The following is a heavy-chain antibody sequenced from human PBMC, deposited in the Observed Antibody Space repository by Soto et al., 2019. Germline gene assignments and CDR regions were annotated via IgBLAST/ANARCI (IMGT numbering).Heavy chain of an antibody. CDR1: GGSISSGDYY. J-gene: IGHJ4*02. V-gene: IGHV4-30-4*08. Sequence: SETLSLTCTVSGGSISSGDYYWSWIRQGPGKGLEGSGYIYYSGSTYYTPSLKTPVTISVDTSNNQFSLKLSSVTAADTAVYYSARGSLLWFGEFVGYFDYWGQGTLVTVSS. CDR3: ARGSLLWFGEFVGYFDY. D-gene: IGHD3-10*01. CDR2: IYYSGST.